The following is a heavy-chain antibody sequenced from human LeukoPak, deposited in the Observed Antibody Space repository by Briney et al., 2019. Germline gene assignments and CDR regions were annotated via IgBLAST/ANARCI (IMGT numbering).Heavy chain of an antibody. V-gene: IGHV4-39*01. D-gene: IGHD5-18*01. CDR3: ARHIQLWYYWYFDL. J-gene: IGHJ2*01. CDR1: GGSISSSSYY. CDR2: IYYSGST. Sequence: SETLSLTCTVSGGSISSSSYYWGWIRQPPGKGLEWIGSIYYSGSTYYNPSLKSRVTISVDTSKNQFSLKLSSVTAADTAVYYCARHIQLWYYWYFDLWGRGTLVTVSS.